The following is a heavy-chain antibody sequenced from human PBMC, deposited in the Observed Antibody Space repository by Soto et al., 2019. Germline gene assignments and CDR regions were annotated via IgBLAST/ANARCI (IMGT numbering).Heavy chain of an antibody. D-gene: IGHD3-10*01. J-gene: IGHJ6*02. CDR2: IYSGGST. CDR1: GFTVSSNY. Sequence: GGSLRLSCASPGFTVSSNYMSWVRQAPGKGLEWVSVIYSGGSTYYADSVKGRFTISRDNSKNTLYLQMNSLRAEDTAVYYCARDKAVVRGVIIRYGMDVWGQGTTVTVSS. V-gene: IGHV3-66*01. CDR3: ARDKAVVRGVIIRYGMDV.